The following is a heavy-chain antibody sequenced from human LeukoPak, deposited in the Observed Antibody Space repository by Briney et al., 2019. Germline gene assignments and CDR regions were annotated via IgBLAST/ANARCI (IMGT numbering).Heavy chain of an antibody. D-gene: IGHD6-19*01. V-gene: IGHV3-30*18. CDR3: AKFGVAAGTDYWYFDL. Sequence: HPGRSLRLSCVASGFTFSSYGMYWVRQAPGKGLERVAVVSYDGRYRYYADSVKGRFTISRDNSKNTLSLQMDSLRAEDTAVYYCAKFGVAAGTDYWYFDLWGRGTLVTVSS. J-gene: IGHJ2*01. CDR2: VSYDGRYR. CDR1: GFTFSSYG.